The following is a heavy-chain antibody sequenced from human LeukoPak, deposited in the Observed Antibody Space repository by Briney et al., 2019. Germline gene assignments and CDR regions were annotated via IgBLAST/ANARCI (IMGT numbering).Heavy chain of an antibody. D-gene: IGHD2-21*02. CDR3: ARQVLVTPNWFDP. Sequence: SETLSLTCTVSGGSISSCYWSWIRQPPGKGLEWIGYIYYSGSTNYNPSLKSRVTISVDTSKNQFSLKLSSVTAADTAVYYCARQVLVTPNWFDPWGQGTLVTVSS. CDR1: GGSISSCY. J-gene: IGHJ5*02. V-gene: IGHV4-59*08. CDR2: IYYSGST.